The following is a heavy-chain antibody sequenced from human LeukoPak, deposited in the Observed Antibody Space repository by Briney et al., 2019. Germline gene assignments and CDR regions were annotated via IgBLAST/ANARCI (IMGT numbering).Heavy chain of an antibody. J-gene: IGHJ4*02. CDR2: ISGSGGST. V-gene: IGHV3-23*01. D-gene: IGHD6-6*01. CDR1: GGSISSGGYS. Sequence: ETLSLTCAVSGGSISSGGYSWSWVRQAPGKGLEWVSAISGSGGSTYYADSVKGRFTISRDNSKNTLYLQMNSLRAEDTAVYYCAKGLYSSSPRSSADYWGQGTLVTVSS. CDR3: AKGLYSSSPRSSADY.